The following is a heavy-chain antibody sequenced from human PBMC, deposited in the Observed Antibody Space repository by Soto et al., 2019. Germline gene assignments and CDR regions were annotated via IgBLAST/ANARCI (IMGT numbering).Heavy chain of an antibody. V-gene: IGHV3-7*04. J-gene: IGHJ3*02. CDR3: ARGDYYDTSGPFSDAFDI. CDR2: IKPDGSGK. Sequence: GGSLRLSCAASGFTFTNYWMSWVRQAPGKGLEWVANIKPDGSGKFYVDSLKGRFTMSRDNAKNSLYLQMNGLRADDTAVYYCARGDYYDTSGPFSDAFDIWGQGTMVTVSS. D-gene: IGHD3-22*01. CDR1: GFTFTNYW.